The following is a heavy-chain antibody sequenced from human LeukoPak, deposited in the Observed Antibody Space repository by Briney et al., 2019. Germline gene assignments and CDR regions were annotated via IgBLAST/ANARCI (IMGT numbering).Heavy chain of an antibody. J-gene: IGHJ4*02. CDR1: GYTFTGYY. Sequence: ASVKVSCKASGYTFTGYYMHWVRQAPGQGLEWMGWMNPNSGNTGYAQKFQGRVTMTRNTSISTAYMELSSLRSEDTAVYYCAKGWNCDYWGQGTLVTVSS. CDR3: AKGWNCDY. V-gene: IGHV1-8*02. D-gene: IGHD1-1*01. CDR2: MNPNSGNT.